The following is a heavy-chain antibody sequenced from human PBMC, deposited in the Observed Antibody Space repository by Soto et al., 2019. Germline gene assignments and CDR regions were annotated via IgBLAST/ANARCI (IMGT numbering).Heavy chain of an antibody. Sequence: QVQLHESGPGLVKPSETLSLTCTVSGGSVSSGSYYWSWIRQPPGKGLEWIGYIYYSGSTNYNPFLKNWGTISVATSKTQFYLKPSSATAADSAVDYCDRNISDILTGYYRAVDILGQGRMFTVST. V-gene: IGHV4-61*01. J-gene: IGHJ3*02. CDR1: GGSVSSGSYY. CDR3: DRNISDILTGYYRAVDI. CDR2: IYYSGST. D-gene: IGHD3-9*01.